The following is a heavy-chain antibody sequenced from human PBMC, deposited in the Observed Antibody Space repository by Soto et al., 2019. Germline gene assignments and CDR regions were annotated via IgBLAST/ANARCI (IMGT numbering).Heavy chain of an antibody. J-gene: IGHJ4*02. CDR1: GYTFTSYG. D-gene: IGHD3-3*01. CDR2: ISTYNGNT. CDR3: ARVKSRSGDFWSGYYNSDFDY. Sequence: ASVKVSCKASGYTFTSYGISWVRQTPGQGLEWMGWISTYNGNTNYAQKLQGRVTMTTDTSTSTAYIELRSLRSDDTAVYYCARVKSRSGDFWSGYYNSDFDYWGQGTLVTVSS. V-gene: IGHV1-18*01.